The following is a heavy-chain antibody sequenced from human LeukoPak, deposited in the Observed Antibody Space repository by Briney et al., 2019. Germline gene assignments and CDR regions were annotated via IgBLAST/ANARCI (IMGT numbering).Heavy chain of an antibody. V-gene: IGHV3-30-3*01. D-gene: IGHD6-13*01. CDR1: GFPFSSYA. Sequence: PGGSLRLSCAASGFPFSSYAMHWVRQAPGKGLEWVAVISYDGSNKYYADSVKGRFTISRDNSKNTLYLQMNSLRAEDTAVYYCAAFDFSVAAADYWGQGTLVTVSS. CDR2: ISYDGSNK. CDR3: AAFDFSVAAADY. J-gene: IGHJ4*02.